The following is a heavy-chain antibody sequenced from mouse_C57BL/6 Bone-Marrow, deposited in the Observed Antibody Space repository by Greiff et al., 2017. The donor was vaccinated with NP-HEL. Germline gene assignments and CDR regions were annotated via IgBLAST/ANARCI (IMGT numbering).Heavy chain of an antibody. Sequence: QVQLQQSGAELVRPGTSVKVSCKASGYAFTNYLIEWVKQRPGQGLEWIGVINPGSGGTNYNEKLKGKGTLTADKSSSIAYMQLSSLTSEDSAVYFCARDGNYGYYAMDYWGQGTSVTVSS. D-gene: IGHD2-1*01. CDR2: INPGSGGT. V-gene: IGHV1-54*01. CDR1: GYAFTNYL. CDR3: ARDGNYGYYAMDY. J-gene: IGHJ4*01.